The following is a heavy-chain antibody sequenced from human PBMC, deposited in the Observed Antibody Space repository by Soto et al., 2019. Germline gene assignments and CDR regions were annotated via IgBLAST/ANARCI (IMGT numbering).Heavy chain of an antibody. Sequence: SETLSLTCAVSGGSISSGGYSWSWIRQPPGKGLEWIGYIYHSGSTYYNPSLKSRVTISVDTSKNQFSLKLSSVTAADTAVYYCARDRGSGSWGYYYYGMDVWGQGTTVTVSS. CDR1: GGSISSGGYS. J-gene: IGHJ6*02. CDR2: IYHSGST. D-gene: IGHD3-10*01. V-gene: IGHV4-30-2*01. CDR3: ARDRGSGSWGYYYYGMDV.